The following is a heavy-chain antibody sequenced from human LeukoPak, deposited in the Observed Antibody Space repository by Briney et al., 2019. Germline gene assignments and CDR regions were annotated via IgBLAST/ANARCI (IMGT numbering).Heavy chain of an antibody. CDR1: GGSISSYY. V-gene: IGHV4-4*07. D-gene: IGHD1-1*01. CDR3: ARLPPGYSYFDY. Sequence: SETLSLTCTISGGSISSYYWSWIRQPAGKGPEWIGRIYTSGSTNYNPSLKSRVTISVDTSKNQFSLKLSSVTAADTAVYYCARLPPGYSYFDYWGQGTLVTVSS. J-gene: IGHJ4*02. CDR2: IYTSGST.